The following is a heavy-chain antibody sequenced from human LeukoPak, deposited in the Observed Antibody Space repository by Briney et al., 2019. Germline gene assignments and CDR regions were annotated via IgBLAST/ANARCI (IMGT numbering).Heavy chain of an antibody. CDR3: ARVNFGDPRFDP. CDR1: GGSISSYY. V-gene: IGHV4-59*01. D-gene: IGHD4-17*01. J-gene: IGHJ5*02. Sequence: TSETLSLTCTVSGGSISSYYWSWIRQPAGKGLDWIGYIYYSGSTNYNPSLKSRVTISVDTSKNQFSLKLSSVTAADTAVYYCARVNFGDPRFDPWGQGTLVTVSS. CDR2: IYYSGST.